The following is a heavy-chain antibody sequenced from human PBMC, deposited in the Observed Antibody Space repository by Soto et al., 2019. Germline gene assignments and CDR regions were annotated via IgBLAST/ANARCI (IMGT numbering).Heavy chain of an antibody. D-gene: IGHD2-15*01. V-gene: IGHV4-34*01. J-gene: IGHJ5*02. CDR2: INHSGST. CDR3: ARVFRRRGMDCSGGSCLPRNWFDP. Sequence: SETLSLTCAVYGGSFSGYYWSWIRQPPGKGLEWIGEINHSGSTNYNPSLKSRVTISVDTSKNQFSLKLSSVTAADTPVYYCARVFRRRGMDCSGGSCLPRNWFDPWGQGTLVTVSS. CDR1: GGSFSGYY.